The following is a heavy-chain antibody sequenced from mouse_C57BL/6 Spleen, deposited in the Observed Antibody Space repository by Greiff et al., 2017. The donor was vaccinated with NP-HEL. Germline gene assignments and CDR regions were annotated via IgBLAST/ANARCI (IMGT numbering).Heavy chain of an antibody. J-gene: IGHJ2*01. D-gene: IGHD2-2*01. CDR2: IHPNSGST. CDR1: GYTFTSYW. Sequence: QVQLQQPGAELVKPGASVKLSCKASGYTFTSYWMHWVKQRPGQGLEWIGMIHPNSGSTNYNEKFKSKATLTVDKSSSTAYMQLSSLTSEDSAVYYCARWGTMVTTSFDYWGQGTTLTVSS. V-gene: IGHV1-64*01. CDR3: ARWGTMVTTSFDY.